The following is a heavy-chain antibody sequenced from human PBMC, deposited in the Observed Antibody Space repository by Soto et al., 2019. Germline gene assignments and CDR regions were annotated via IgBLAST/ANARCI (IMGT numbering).Heavy chain of an antibody. D-gene: IGHD6-19*01. CDR2: ISYDGSNK. V-gene: IGHV3-30*03. CDR1: GFTFSSYG. CDR3: ARDRSSTYFDF. Sequence: PGGSLRLSCAASGFTFSSYGMHWVRQAPGKGLEWVAVISYDGSNKYYADSVKGRFTISRDNSKNTLYLQMNSLRADDTAIYYCARDRSSTYFDFWGQGTQVTVSS. J-gene: IGHJ4*02.